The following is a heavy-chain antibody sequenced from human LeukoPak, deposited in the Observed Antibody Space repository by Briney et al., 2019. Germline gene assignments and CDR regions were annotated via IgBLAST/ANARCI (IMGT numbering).Heavy chain of an antibody. V-gene: IGHV4-34*01. CDR2: INHSGST. Sequence: PSETLSLTCAVYGGSFSGYYWSWIRQPPGKGLEWIGEINHSGSTNYNPSLKSRVTISVDTSKNQFSLKLSSVTAADTAVYYCARVSMIVVVITAFDAFDIWGQGTMVTVSS. CDR1: GGSFSGYY. CDR3: ARVSMIVVVITAFDAFDI. D-gene: IGHD3-22*01. J-gene: IGHJ3*02.